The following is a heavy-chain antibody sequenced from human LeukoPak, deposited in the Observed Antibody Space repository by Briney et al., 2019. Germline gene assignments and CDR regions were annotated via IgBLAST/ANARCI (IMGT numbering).Heavy chain of an antibody. CDR2: IRYDGSNK. J-gene: IGHJ4*02. CDR1: GFTFSSYG. Sequence: SGGSLRLSCAASGFTFSSYGMHWVRQAPGKGLEWVAVIRYDGSNKYYADSVKGRFTISRDNSKNTLYLQMNSLRAEDTAVYYCARDYDSSGYYYDPPFDYWGQGTLVTVSS. V-gene: IGHV3-33*01. D-gene: IGHD3-22*01. CDR3: ARDYDSSGYYYDPPFDY.